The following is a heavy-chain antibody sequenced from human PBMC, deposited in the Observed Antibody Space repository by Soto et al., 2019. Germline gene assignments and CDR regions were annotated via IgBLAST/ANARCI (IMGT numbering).Heavy chain of an antibody. D-gene: IGHD1-1*01. Sequence: EVQLLGSGGGSVQPGGSLKLSCGVSGFNIPDYGVTWVRQPPGKGLEWVSGFTGGHGKTFYADSVRGRFTLSREDSRNMVYLQMDSLRVEDTAVYYCTRWNGFGDSWGQGTLVTVAS. CDR1: GFNIPDYG. CDR3: TRWNGFGDS. V-gene: IGHV3-23*01. CDR2: FTGGHGKT. J-gene: IGHJ4*02.